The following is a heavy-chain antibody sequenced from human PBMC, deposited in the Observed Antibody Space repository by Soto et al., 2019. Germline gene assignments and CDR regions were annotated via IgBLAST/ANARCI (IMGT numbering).Heavy chain of an antibody. V-gene: IGHV4-34*01. CDR3: ARGPRNSGYGTGAGFYYYYNGMDV. J-gene: IGHJ6*02. CDR1: GGSFTAYY. CDR2: INHSAST. D-gene: IGHD5-12*01. Sequence: QVQLQQWGAGLLKPSETLSLTCGVYGGSFTAYYWRWIRQPPGKGLEFIREINHSASTNYSPSLKSRATICIDTSRNHFSLTLRSVTAADTAVYYCARGPRNSGYGTGAGFYYYYNGMDVWGQGTTVTVSS.